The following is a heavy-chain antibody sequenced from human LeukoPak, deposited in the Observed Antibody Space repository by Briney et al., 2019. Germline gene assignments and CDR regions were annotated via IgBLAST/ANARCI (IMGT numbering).Heavy chain of an antibody. CDR3: ARVSVRGGYYYYMDV. D-gene: IGHD3-10*02. CDR1: GGTFSSYA. V-gene: IGHV1-69*06. CDR2: IIPIFGTA. Sequence: ASVKVSCKASGGTFSSYAISWVRQAPGQGLEWMGGIIPIFGTANYAQKFQGRVTITADKSTSTAYMELSSLRSEDTAVYYCARVSVRGGYYYYMDVWGKGTTVTVSS. J-gene: IGHJ6*03.